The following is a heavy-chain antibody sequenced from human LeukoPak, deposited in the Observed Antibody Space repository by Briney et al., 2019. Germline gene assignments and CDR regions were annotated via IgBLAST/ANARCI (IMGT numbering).Heavy chain of an antibody. CDR3: ATDFGDSSGWYRF. CDR1: GDSISSGYH. J-gene: IGHJ4*02. D-gene: IGHD6-19*01. V-gene: IGHV4-38-2*02. Sequence: KPSETLSLTCTVSGDSISSGYHWGWIRQPPGKGLEWIGSIYHSGSTYYNPSLKSRVTISVDTSKNQFSLEVTFVTAADTAVYYCATDFGDSSGWYRFWGQGTLVAVSS. CDR2: IYHSGST.